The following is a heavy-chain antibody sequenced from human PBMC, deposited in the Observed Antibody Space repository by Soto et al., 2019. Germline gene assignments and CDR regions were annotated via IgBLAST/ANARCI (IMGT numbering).Heavy chain of an antibody. CDR1: GASITGYY. J-gene: IGHJ4*02. V-gene: IGHV4-59*08. D-gene: IGHD3-9*01. CDR2: IHYSGTT. CDR3: ARLEGLATISYYFDF. Sequence: ASETLSLTCTVSGASITGYYWSWIRQPPGKGLEWIGYIHYSGTTNYNPSLKSRVSMSVDMSKNQFSLKLSSVAAADSAVYFCARLEGLATISYYFDFWGPGALVTVSS.